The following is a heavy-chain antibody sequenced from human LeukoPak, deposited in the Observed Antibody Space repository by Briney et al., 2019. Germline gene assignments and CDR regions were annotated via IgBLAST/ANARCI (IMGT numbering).Heavy chain of an antibody. Sequence: ASVKVSCKASGYTYTSYDINWVRQATGQGLEWMGWMNPNSGNTGYAQKFQGRVTITRNTSISTAYMELSSLRSEDTAVYYCARVNIVVVPAATYFDYWGQGTLVTVSS. CDR3: ARVNIVVVPAATYFDY. D-gene: IGHD2-2*01. CDR1: GYTYTSYD. J-gene: IGHJ4*02. V-gene: IGHV1-8*03. CDR2: MNPNSGNT.